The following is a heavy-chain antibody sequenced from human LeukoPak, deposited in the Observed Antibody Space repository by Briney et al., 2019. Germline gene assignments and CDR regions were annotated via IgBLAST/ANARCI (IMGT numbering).Heavy chain of an antibody. CDR1: GFTFRNYA. CDR3: ARQVGPDY. Sequence: PGGSLRLSCAASGFTFRNYAMAWFRQAPGKGLEWVSAISGSGANRYFADSVKGRFTISRDNSRNALCLQMNSLRAEDTAVYFCARQVGPDYWGQGTLVTVSS. J-gene: IGHJ4*02. CDR2: ISGSGANR. V-gene: IGHV3-23*01.